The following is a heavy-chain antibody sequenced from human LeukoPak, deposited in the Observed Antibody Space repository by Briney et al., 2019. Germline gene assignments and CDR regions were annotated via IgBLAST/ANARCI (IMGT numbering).Heavy chain of an antibody. CDR1: GGSISSYY. CDR2: IYYSGST. J-gene: IGHJ4*02. Sequence: SETLSLTCTVSGGSISSYYWSWIRQPPGKGLEWIGYIYYSGSTNYNPSLKSRVTISVDTSKNQFSLKLSSVTAADTAVYYCASVGGYSSGPEPSFDYWGQGTLVTVSS. V-gene: IGHV4-59*01. CDR3: ASVGGYSSGPEPSFDY. D-gene: IGHD6-19*01.